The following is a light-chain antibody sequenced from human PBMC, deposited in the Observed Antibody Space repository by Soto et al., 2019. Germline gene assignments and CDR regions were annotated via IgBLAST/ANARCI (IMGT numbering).Light chain of an antibody. CDR1: QDISNY. V-gene: IGKV1-33*01. Sequence: DIRPTQSPSALLSAVGDRVTITCQASQDISNYLNWYQQKPGKAPELLINDASNLEMGVPSRFSGVGSGTDFTFTISSLQPEDIATYFCQQYDSLPITFGQGTRLEIK. CDR2: DAS. CDR3: QQYDSLPIT. J-gene: IGKJ5*01.